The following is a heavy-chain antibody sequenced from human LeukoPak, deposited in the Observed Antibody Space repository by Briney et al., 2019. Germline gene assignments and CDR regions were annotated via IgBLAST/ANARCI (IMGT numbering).Heavy chain of an antibody. J-gene: IGHJ4*02. Sequence: PGGSLRLSCAASGFXFSNYWIAWVRQAPGKGLEWVAMIHPDGSGKSYVDSVRGRFTISRDNAKNSLFLQMNSLRVEDTAVYYCASQASARFDYWGQGTLVTVSS. CDR2: IHPDGSGK. D-gene: IGHD6-25*01. CDR3: ASQASARFDY. V-gene: IGHV3-7*02. CDR1: GFXFSNYW.